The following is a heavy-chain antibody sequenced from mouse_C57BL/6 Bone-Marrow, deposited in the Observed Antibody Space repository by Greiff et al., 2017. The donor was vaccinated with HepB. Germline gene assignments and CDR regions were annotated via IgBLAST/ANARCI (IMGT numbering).Heavy chain of an antibody. Sequence: VQLKESGGGLVQPGESLKLSCESNEYEFPSHDMSWVRKTPEKRLELVAAINSDGGSTYYPDTMERRFSISRDNTKKTLYLQMSSLRSEDTALYYCARLYYDYDEKFAYWGQGTLVTVSA. D-gene: IGHD2-4*01. CDR1: EYEFPSHD. J-gene: IGHJ3*01. CDR2: INSDGGST. CDR3: ARLYYDYDEKFAY. V-gene: IGHV5-2*01.